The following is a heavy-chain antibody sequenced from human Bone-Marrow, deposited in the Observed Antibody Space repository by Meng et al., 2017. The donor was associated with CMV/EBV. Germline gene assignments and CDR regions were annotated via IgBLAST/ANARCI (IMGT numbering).Heavy chain of an antibody. CDR2: IIPILGIA. V-gene: IGHV1-69*10. D-gene: IGHD3-9*01. J-gene: IGHJ6*02. CDR3: ARDRYYDILTGYYTYYGMDV. CDR1: GGTFSSYA. Sequence: SVKVSGKASGGTFSSYAISWVRQAPGQGLEWMGGIIPILGIANYAQKFQGRVTITADKSTSTAYMELSSLRSEDTAVYYCARDRYYDILTGYYTYYGMDVWGQGTTVTVSS.